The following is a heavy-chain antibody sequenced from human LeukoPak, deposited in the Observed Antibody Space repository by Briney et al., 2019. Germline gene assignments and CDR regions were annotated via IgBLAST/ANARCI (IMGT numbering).Heavy chain of an antibody. CDR2: IYFSGST. Sequence: PSETLSLTCTVSGDSITGSRDFWAWIRQPPGKGLGWFGSIYFSGSTYYIASLKSRVTISVDTSTNQFSLKLSSLTAADTAVYYRARHEVYHYDGSAYLNWFDSWGQGTLVTVSS. CDR1: GDSITGSRDF. J-gene: IGHJ5*01. V-gene: IGHV4-39*01. D-gene: IGHD3-22*01. CDR3: ARHEVYHYDGSAYLNWFDS.